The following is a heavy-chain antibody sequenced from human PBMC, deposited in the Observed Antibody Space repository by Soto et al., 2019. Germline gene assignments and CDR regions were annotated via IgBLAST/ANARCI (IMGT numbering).Heavy chain of an antibody. J-gene: IGHJ5*02. CDR2: IYYSGST. V-gene: IGHV4-31*03. CDR1: GGSISSGGYY. CDR3: ARDQGSFGHRENNWFDP. D-gene: IGHD3-10*01. Sequence: PSETLSLTCTVSGGSISSGGYYWSWIRQHPGKGLEWIGYIYYSGSTYYNPSLKSRVTISVDTSKSQFSLKLSSVTAADTAVYYCARDQGSFGHRENNWFDPWGQGTLVTVSS.